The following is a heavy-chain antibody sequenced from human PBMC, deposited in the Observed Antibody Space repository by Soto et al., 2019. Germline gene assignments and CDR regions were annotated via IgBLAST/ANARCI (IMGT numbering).Heavy chain of an antibody. CDR3: VRGMEGEYVFDY. V-gene: IGHV3-23*01. D-gene: IGHD3-16*01. CDR1: GFIFGTYA. CDR2: VTDSGGST. J-gene: IGHJ4*02. Sequence: EVQLLESGGGLVQPGGSLRLSCAASGFIFGTYAMSWVRQAPGKGLEWVSAVTDSGGSTYYAGSVKGRFTISRDNSKNTLYLQMNTLIAEDRAVYYCVRGMEGEYVFDYWGQGTLVTVSS.